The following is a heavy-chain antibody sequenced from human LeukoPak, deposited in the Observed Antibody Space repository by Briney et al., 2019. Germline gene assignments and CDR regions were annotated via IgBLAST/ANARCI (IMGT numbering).Heavy chain of an antibody. J-gene: IGHJ6*02. CDR1: GFTVSSNY. D-gene: IGHD3-3*01. Sequence: PGGSLRLSCAASGFTVSSNYMSWVRQAPGKGLEWVSVIYSGGSTYYADSVKGRFTISRDNSKNTLYLQMNSLRAEDTAVYYCAKDPTYYDFWSGYTYYYGMDVWAKGPRSPSP. V-gene: IGHV3-53*01. CDR3: AKDPTYYDFWSGYTYYYGMDV. CDR2: IYSGGST.